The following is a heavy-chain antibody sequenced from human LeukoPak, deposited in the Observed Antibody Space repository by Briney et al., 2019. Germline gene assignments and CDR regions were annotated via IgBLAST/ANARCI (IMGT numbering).Heavy chain of an antibody. CDR1: GYTFTSYY. J-gene: IGHJ5*02. V-gene: IGHV1-46*01. CDR2: INPSGGST. CDR3: ARSYYDDSSGYP. Sequence: ASVKVSCKASGYTFTSYYMHWVRQSPGQGLEWMGIINPSGGSTSYAQKFQGRVTMTRDTSTSTVYMDLSSLRSEDTAVYYCARSYYDDSSGYPWGQGTLVTVSS. D-gene: IGHD3-22*01.